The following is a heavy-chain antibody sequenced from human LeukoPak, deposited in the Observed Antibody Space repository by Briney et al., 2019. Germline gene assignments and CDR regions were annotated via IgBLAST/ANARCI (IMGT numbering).Heavy chain of an antibody. V-gene: IGHV4-30-4*01. CDR1: GGSISSGDYY. CDR2: IHYSGST. Sequence: PSQTLSLTCTVSGGSISSGDYYWSWIRQPPGKGLEWIGYIHYSGSTYYNPSLKSRVTISVDTSKNQFSLKLSSVTAADTAVYYCARLTTVVAFDYWGQGTLVTVSS. D-gene: IGHD4-23*01. J-gene: IGHJ4*02. CDR3: ARLTTVVAFDY.